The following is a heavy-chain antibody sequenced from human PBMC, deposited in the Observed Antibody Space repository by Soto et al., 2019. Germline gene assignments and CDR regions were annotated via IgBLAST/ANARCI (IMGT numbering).Heavy chain of an antibody. D-gene: IGHD4-4*01. V-gene: IGHV3-30*04. CDR3: ARDRDSSYFPPPYYFDS. CDR1: AFTFRSYT. CDR2: ISYDGSKT. J-gene: IGHJ4*02. Sequence: QVQLVESGGGVVQPGRSLRLSCAASAFTFRSYTMHWVRQAPGKGLEWVATISYDGSKTNYADSVRSRFTIFRDNSKSTLFLQMDSMRPEDTAVYSCARDRDSSYFPPPYYFDSWGQGTLVTVSS.